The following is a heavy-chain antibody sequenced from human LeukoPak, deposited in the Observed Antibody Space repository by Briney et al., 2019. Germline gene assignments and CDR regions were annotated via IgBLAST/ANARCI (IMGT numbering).Heavy chain of an antibody. CDR1: GFTFSNHN. D-gene: IGHD1-26*01. CDR2: ISSGSSYI. J-gene: IGHJ4*02. CDR3: ARYSGTYRDY. V-gene: IGHV3-21*01. Sequence: GSLRLSCAASGFTFSNHNMNWVRQALGKGLEWVSSISSGSSYIFYADSVKGRFTISRDNAKNSLYLQMNNLRVEDTAVYYCARYSGTYRDYWGQGTLVTVPS.